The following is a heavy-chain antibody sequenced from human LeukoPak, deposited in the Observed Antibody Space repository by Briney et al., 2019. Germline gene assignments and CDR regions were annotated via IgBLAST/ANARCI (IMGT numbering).Heavy chain of an antibody. V-gene: IGHV1-2*04. J-gene: IGHJ4*02. D-gene: IGHD3-16*01. CDR2: INPNSGGT. CDR1: GYTFTGYY. Sequence: EASVNVSCKASGYTFTGYYMHWVRQAPGQGLEWMGWINPNSGGTNYAQKFQGWVTMTRDTSISTAYMELSRLRSDDTAVYYCARDLAVGRNYDYWGQGTLVTVSS. CDR3: ARDLAVGRNYDY.